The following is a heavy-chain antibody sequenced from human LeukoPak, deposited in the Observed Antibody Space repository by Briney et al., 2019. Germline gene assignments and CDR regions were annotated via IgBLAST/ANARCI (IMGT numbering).Heavy chain of an antibody. J-gene: IGHJ5*02. CDR3: ARNYDYVWGSYPPRGFDP. D-gene: IGHD3-16*02. Sequence: PSETLSLTCTVSGGSISSYYWSWIRQPPGKGLEWIGYIYYGGSTNYNPSLKSRVTISVDTSKNQFSLKLSSVTAADTAVYYCARNYDYVWGSYPPRGFDPWGQGTLVTVSS. CDR2: IYYGGST. V-gene: IGHV4-59*01. CDR1: GGSISSYY.